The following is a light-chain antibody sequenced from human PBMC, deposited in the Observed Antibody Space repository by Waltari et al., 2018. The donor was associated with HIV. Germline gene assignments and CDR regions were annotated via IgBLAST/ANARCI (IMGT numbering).Light chain of an antibody. V-gene: IGKV3-20*01. J-gene: IGKJ2*01. Sequence: EVVLTQSPGTLSLSPGERATLSCRASQSFNSRYFAWYQQKPGQAPRLLLYHATSRATGIPDRFSGSGSGTDFTLTISRLEPEDFAVYYCQQYGTSPYTFGQGTKLEIK. CDR1: QSFNSRY. CDR2: HAT. CDR3: QQYGTSPYT.